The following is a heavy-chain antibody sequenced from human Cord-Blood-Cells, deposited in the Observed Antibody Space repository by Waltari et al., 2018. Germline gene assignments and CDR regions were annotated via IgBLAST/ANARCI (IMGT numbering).Heavy chain of an antibody. CDR3: SKASYFDL. CDR1: GFTFSAYG. CDR2: ISYDGSNK. Sequence: QVQLVESGGGVVPPGRFLRLSSASSGFTFSAYGRHSVRQAPGKGLERVAVISYDGSNKYSADSVKGRFTISRDNSKNTLYLQMNSLRAEDTAVYYCSKASYFDLWGRGTLVTVSS. V-gene: IGHV3-30*18. J-gene: IGHJ2*01.